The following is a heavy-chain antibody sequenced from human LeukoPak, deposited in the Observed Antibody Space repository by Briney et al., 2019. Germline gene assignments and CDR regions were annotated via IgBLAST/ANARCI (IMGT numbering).Heavy chain of an antibody. D-gene: IGHD3-22*01. J-gene: IGHJ6*03. Sequence: GGSLRLSCAASGFTFSSYWMSWVRQAPGKGLEWVANIKQDGSEKYYVDSVKGRFTISRDNAKNSLYLQMNSLRAEDTAVYYCARDYYDSSGYAYYYYYYMDVWGRGTTVTISS. CDR3: ARDYYDSSGYAYYYYYYMDV. CDR1: GFTFSSYW. V-gene: IGHV3-7*01. CDR2: IKQDGSEK.